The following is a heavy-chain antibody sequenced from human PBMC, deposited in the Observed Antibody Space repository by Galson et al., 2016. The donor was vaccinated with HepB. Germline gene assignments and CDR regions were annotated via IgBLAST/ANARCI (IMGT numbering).Heavy chain of an antibody. V-gene: IGHV5-10-1*01. CDR1: GYPFDSYW. J-gene: IGHJ6*02. CDR2: IDPSDSQI. CDR3: ARKGGQDGWDV. Sequence: QSGAEVKKPGESLRISCKGSGYPFDSYWITWVRQVPGKGLEWMGRIDPSDSQITYSPSFPGHVIFSVDKSITSAYLEWSSLEASDSGIYFCARKGGQDGWDVWGPGTSVTVSS. D-gene: IGHD3-16*01.